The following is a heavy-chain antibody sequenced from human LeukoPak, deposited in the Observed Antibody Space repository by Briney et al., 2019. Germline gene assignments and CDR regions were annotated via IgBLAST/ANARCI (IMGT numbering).Heavy chain of an antibody. V-gene: IGHV4-4*07. CDR1: GGSISSYD. CDR3: ARGVLWFGELLSFYYFDY. Sequence: SETLSLTCTVSGGSISSYDWSWFRQPAGKRLEWIGRIYTRGSTNYNPSLKSRVIMSVDTSKNQFSLKLSSVTAADTAVYYCARGVLWFGELLSFYYFDYWGQGTLVTVSS. CDR2: IYTRGST. J-gene: IGHJ4*02. D-gene: IGHD3-10*01.